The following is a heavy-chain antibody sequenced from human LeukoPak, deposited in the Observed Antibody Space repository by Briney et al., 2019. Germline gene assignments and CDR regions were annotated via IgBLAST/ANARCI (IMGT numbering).Heavy chain of an antibody. Sequence: QPGGSLRLSCAASGLKFESYAFHWVRQVPGKGLEWVPGISRDSGSRVYANSVKGRFTISRDNAKSSLYLQMNSLRVEDTALYYCVKRGHGASDVRAFDVWGQGTMVTVSS. CDR1: GLKFESYA. CDR3: VKRGHGASDVRAFDV. J-gene: IGHJ3*01. CDR2: ISRDSGSR. D-gene: IGHD4-17*01. V-gene: IGHV3-9*01.